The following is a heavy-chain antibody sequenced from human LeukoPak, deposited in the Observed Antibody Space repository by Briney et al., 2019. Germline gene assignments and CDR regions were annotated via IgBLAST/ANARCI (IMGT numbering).Heavy chain of an antibody. CDR3: ASEVVVAATFDY. D-gene: IGHD2-15*01. Sequence: GGSLRLSCAASGFTVSSNYMSWVRQAPGKGLEWVSVIYSGGSTYYADSVKGRFTISRDNSKNTLYLQMNSLRAEDTAVYYCASEVVVAATFDYWGQGTLVTVS. V-gene: IGHV3-53*01. J-gene: IGHJ4*02. CDR1: GFTVSSNY. CDR2: IYSGGST.